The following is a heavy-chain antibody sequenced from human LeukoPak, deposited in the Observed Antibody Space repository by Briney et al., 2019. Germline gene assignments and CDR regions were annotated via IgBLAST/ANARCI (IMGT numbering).Heavy chain of an antibody. CDR3: ARDRQGSGPRPPETNWFDP. V-gene: IGHV1-18*01. D-gene: IGHD1-14*01. J-gene: IGHJ5*02. CDR1: GYTFTSYG. Sequence: GASVKVSCKASGYTFTSYGITWVRQALGQGLEWMGWISTYNGNAIYARNLQGRITMTTDTFTSTAYMELRSLISDDTAVYYCARDRQGSGPRPPETNWFDPWGQGTLVTVSS. CDR2: ISTYNGNA.